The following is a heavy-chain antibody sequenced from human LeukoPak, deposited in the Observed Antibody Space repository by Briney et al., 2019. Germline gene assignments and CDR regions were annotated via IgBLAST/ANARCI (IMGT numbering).Heavy chain of an antibody. D-gene: IGHD1-26*01. V-gene: IGHV4-39*07. Sequence: SETLSLTCTVSGGSISGSGYYWGWVRQPPGKGLEWIGSIYESGSIYYNPSLNSRVTISVDTSKNQFSLKLSSVTAADTAVYYCARVGGSYPYYYYYYMDVWGKGTTVTVSS. CDR2: IYESGSI. J-gene: IGHJ6*03. CDR3: ARVGGSYPYYYYYYMDV. CDR1: GGSISGSGYY.